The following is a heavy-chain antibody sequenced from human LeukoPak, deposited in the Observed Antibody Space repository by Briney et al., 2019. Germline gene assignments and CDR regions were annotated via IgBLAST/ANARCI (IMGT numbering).Heavy chain of an antibody. J-gene: IGHJ5*02. CDR3: ARNHYYDDSRGQNWFDP. CDR1: GFTFDDYA. CDR2: ISWNSGSI. V-gene: IGHV3-9*01. Sequence: GRSLRLSCAASGFTFDDYAMHWVRQAPGKGLEWVSGISWNSGSIGYADSVKGRFTISRDNAKKSLYLQMNSLRAEDTAVYYCARNHYYDDSRGQNWFDPWGQGTLVTVSS. D-gene: IGHD3-22*01.